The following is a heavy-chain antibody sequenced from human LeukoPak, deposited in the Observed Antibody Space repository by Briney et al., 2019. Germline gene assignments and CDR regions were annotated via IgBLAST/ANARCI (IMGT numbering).Heavy chain of an antibody. J-gene: IGHJ3*02. V-gene: IGHV4-61*02. CDR3: ARDRDYLVAFDI. Sequence: SETLSLTCTVSGGSISSGSYYWSWIRQPAGKGLEWIGRIYTSGSTNYNPSLKSRVTISVDTSKNQFSLKLSSVTAADTAVYYCARDRDYLVAFDIWGQGTMVTVSS. CDR2: IYTSGST. CDR1: GGSISSGSYY. D-gene: IGHD4-11*01.